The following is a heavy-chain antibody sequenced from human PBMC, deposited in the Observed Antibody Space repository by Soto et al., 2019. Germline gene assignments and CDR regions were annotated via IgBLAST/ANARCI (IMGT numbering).Heavy chain of an antibody. CDR2: IIPIFGTA. D-gene: IGHD2-15*01. CDR3: ARGRGYCSGGSCYDAADPPFDY. CDR1: GGTFSSYA. V-gene: IGHV1-69*01. J-gene: IGHJ4*02. Sequence: QVQLVQSGAEVKKPGSSVKVSCKASGGTFSSYAISWVRHAPGQGLEWMGGIIPIFGTANYAQKFQGRVTITADESTSTAYMELSSLRSEDTAVYYCARGRGYCSGGSCYDAADPPFDYWGQGTLVTVSS.